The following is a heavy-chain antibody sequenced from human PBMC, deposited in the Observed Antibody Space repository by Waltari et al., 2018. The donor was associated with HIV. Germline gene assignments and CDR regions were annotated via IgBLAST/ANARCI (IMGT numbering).Heavy chain of an antibody. D-gene: IGHD3-3*01. CDR2: VYLGGST. CDR3: ARALTRGLWDS. CDR1: GSSVSANY. V-gene: IGHV3-53*01. Sequence: VRLVESGGGLIQPGGYLRLSCAASGSSVSANYMSWVCQAQGKGLEVVSVVYLGGSTDYADSVRGRFTTSRDESKNMLYLQMNSLRAEDTAVYYCARALTRGLWDSWGQGTLVSVSS. J-gene: IGHJ4*02.